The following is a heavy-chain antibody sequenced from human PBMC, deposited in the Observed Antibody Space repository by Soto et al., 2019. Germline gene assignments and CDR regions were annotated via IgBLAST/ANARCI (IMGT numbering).Heavy chain of an antibody. D-gene: IGHD2-2*01. CDR3: AQHSLVVPAAHYDY. CDR2: ISGSGGST. V-gene: IGHV3-23*01. CDR1: GFTFSSHA. Sequence: VQLLESGGGLVQPGGSLRLSCAASGFTFSSHAISWVRPAPGKGLEWVSAISGSGGSTYYADSVKGRFTISRDNSKYTLYLQMNSLRAEETAVYYCAQHSLVVPAAHYDYWGQGTLVTVSS. J-gene: IGHJ4*02.